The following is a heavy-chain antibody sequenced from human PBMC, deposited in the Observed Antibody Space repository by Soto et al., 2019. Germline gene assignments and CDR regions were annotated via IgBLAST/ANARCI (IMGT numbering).Heavy chain of an antibody. J-gene: IGHJ6*02. Sequence: QLQLAQSGADVKKAGSSVKVSCKASGGTLSNSAFSWVRQAPGQGLEGMGGIIPVFGIVNYAQKFQDRVTITADESTSTAYMELRSLRSEDTAVDFCAAGRIVVVGSRAYYGMDVWGQGTTVTV. D-gene: IGHD3-22*01. CDR3: AAGRIVVVGSRAYYGMDV. CDR1: GGTLSNSA. CDR2: IIPVFGIV. V-gene: IGHV1-69*19.